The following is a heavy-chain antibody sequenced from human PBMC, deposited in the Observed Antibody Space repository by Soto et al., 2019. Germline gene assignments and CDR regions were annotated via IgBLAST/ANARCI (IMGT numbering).Heavy chain of an antibody. Sequence: QVQLQESGPGLVKPSQTLSLTCTVSGGSISRGGYYWSWIRQHPGKGLEWIGNIYYSGSTYSNPSLKRRITISVDTSKNPFSLKLSSVTAADTAVYYCARGVRFFDWLDLFDYWGQGTPVTVSS. D-gene: IGHD3-9*01. V-gene: IGHV4-31*03. J-gene: IGHJ4*02. CDR1: GGSISRGGYY. CDR3: ARGVRFFDWLDLFDY. CDR2: IYYSGST.